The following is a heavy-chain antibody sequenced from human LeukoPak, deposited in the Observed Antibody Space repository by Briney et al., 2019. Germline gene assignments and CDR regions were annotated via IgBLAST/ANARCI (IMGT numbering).Heavy chain of an antibody. J-gene: IGHJ4*02. CDR3: AKSDPGGYSYGCFDY. V-gene: IGHV3-23*01. Sequence: GGSLRLSCAASGFTFSSYAMSWVRQAPGKGLEWVSAISGSGGSTYYADSVKGRFTISRGNSKNTLYLQMNSLRAEDTAVYYCAKSDPGGYSYGCFDYWGQGTLVTVSS. CDR2: ISGSGGST. CDR1: GFTFSSYA. D-gene: IGHD5-18*01.